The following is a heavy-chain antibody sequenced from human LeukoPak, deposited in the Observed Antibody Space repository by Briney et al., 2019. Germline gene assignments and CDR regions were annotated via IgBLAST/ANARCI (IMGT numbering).Heavy chain of an antibody. J-gene: IGHJ4*02. Sequence: GGCLRLSCAASGFAFNKYAMSWVRQAPGKGLEWVSGVSGSGGITYYADSVKGRFNVSRDSSKNTLYLQMNSLRAEDTAVYYCAKEGSSSVRYFDYWGQGTLVTVSS. CDR2: VSGSGGIT. CDR1: GFAFNKYA. V-gene: IGHV3-23*01. CDR3: AKEGSSSVRYFDY. D-gene: IGHD6-6*01.